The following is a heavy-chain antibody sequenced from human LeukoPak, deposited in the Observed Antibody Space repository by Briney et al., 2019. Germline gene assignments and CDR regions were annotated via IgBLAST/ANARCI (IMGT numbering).Heavy chain of an antibody. D-gene: IGHD2-2*02. CDR1: GITFSNAW. Sequence: GGSLRLSCVVSGITFSNAWMSWVRQAPGKGLEWVSYISSTSTAYYADSVKGRFTISRDNAKNSLYLQMNSLRAEDTAVYYCARVPGLYCSGTSCYMDYWGQGTLVTVSS. CDR2: ISSTSTA. V-gene: IGHV3-69-1*01. J-gene: IGHJ4*02. CDR3: ARVPGLYCSGTSCYMDY.